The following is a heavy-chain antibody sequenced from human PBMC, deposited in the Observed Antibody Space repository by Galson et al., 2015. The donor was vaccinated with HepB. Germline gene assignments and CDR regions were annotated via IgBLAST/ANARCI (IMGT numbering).Heavy chain of an antibody. CDR1: GFTFSEAW. V-gene: IGHV3-15*01. Sequence: SLRLSCAASGFTFSEAWMSWVRQAPGKGLEWVGRIRSNTDGGATDYAAPVKGRFTISRDDSTNTLFVELNSLKTEDTAVYYCTTERYYYTYSAYYPFGYWGQGTLVTVSS. CDR2: IRSNTDGGAT. J-gene: IGHJ4*02. D-gene: IGHD3-22*01. CDR3: TTERYYYTYSAYYPFGY.